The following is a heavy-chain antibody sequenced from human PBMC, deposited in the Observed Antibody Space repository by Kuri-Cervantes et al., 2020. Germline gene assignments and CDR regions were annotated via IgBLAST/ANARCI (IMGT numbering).Heavy chain of an antibody. V-gene: IGHV3-48*04. CDR1: GFTFNSYW. CDR3: ARGNSSGWYDY. J-gene: IGHJ4*02. Sequence: GGSLRLSCAASGFTFNSYWMSWVRQAPGKGLEWVSYISSSSSTIYYADSVKGRFTISRDNAKNSLYLQMNSLRAEDTAIYYCARGNSSGWYDYWGQGTLVTVSS. CDR2: ISSSSSTI. D-gene: IGHD6-19*01.